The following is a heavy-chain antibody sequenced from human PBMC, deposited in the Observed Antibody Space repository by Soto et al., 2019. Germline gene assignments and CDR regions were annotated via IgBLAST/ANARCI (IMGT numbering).Heavy chain of an antibody. CDR1: GFTFSMYS. CDR3: ARDQATNYGVVIRGSSLDV. V-gene: IGHV3-7*03. J-gene: IGHJ6*02. CDR2: IPQDGVDG. D-gene: IGHD3-3*01. Sequence: DVKLVESGGGLVQPGDSLRLSCEVSGFTFSMYSMSWVRQSPGQGLEWVAKIPQDGVDGHYADSVKGRFTISRDNFNNTLYLQMNSLRAEDTAVYHCARDQATNYGVVIRGSSLDVWGQGTTVTVSS.